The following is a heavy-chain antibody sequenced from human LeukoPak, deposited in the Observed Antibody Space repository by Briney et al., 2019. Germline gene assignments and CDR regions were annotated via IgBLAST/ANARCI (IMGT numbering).Heavy chain of an antibody. Sequence: TSETLSLTCSVSGGSINSNSHHWDWIRQAPGKGLEWIGNIYYSGTTSYNPSLKSRVTISVDTSKNQFSLRLSSVTAADTAVYYCARRGDILTDYAFDYWGQGTPVTVSS. CDR2: IYYSGTT. J-gene: IGHJ4*02. D-gene: IGHD3-9*01. CDR3: ARRGDILTDYAFDY. CDR1: GGSINSNSHH. V-gene: IGHV4-39*01.